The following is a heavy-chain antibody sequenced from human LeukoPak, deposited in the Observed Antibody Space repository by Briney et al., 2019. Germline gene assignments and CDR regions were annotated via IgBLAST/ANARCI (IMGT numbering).Heavy chain of an antibody. CDR1: GFTFSSYG. V-gene: IGHV3-33*01. CDR2: IWYDGSNK. CDR3: ARDKAMVTTRDAFDI. Sequence: GGSLRLSCAASGFTFSSYGMHWVRQAPGKGLEWVAVIWYDGSNKYYADSVKGRFTISRDNSKNTLYLQMNSLRAEDTAVYYCARDKAMVTTRDAFDIWGQGTVVTVSS. D-gene: IGHD4-17*01. J-gene: IGHJ3*02.